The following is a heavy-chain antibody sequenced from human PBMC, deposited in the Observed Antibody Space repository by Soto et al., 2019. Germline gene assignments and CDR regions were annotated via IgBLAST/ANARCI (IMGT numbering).Heavy chain of an antibody. CDR2: IIPILGIA. CDR3: ARDRPSEEGGYSRSNWFDP. D-gene: IGHD6-13*01. V-gene: IGHV1-69*08. Sequence: QVQLVQSGAEVKKPGSSVKVSCKASGGTFSSYTISWVRQAPGQGLEWMGRIIPILGIANYAQKFQGRVTITADKSTSTAYMELSSLRSEETAVYYCARDRPSEEGGYSRSNWFDPWGQGTLVTVSS. J-gene: IGHJ5*02. CDR1: GGTFSSYT.